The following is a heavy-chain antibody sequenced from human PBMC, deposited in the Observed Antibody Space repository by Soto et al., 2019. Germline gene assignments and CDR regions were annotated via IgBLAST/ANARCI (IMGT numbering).Heavy chain of an antibody. V-gene: IGHV4-39*01. CDR1: GGSISSSSYY. CDR3: ARLIRGIVGATRAFDI. D-gene: IGHD1-26*01. CDR2: IYYSGST. J-gene: IGHJ3*02. Sequence: QLQLQESGPGLVKPSETLSLTCTVSGGSISSSSYYWGWIRQPPGKGLEWIGSIYYSGSTYYNPSLKSRVTISVDTSKNQFSLKLSSVTAADTAVYYCARLIRGIVGATRAFDIWGQGTMVTVSS.